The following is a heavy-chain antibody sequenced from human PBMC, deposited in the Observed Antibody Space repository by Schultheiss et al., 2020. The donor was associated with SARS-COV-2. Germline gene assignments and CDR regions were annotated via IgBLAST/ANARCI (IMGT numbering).Heavy chain of an antibody. J-gene: IGHJ2*01. CDR3: ARDPPSSGWLNWYFDL. Sequence: GGSLRLSCAASGFTFSSYGMHWVRQAPGKGLEWVAVIWYDGSNKYYADSVKGRFTISRDNSKNTLYLQMNSLRAEDTAVYYCARDPPSSGWLNWYFDLWGRGTLVTVSS. CDR1: GFTFSSYG. D-gene: IGHD6-19*01. V-gene: IGHV3-33*01. CDR2: IWYDGSNK.